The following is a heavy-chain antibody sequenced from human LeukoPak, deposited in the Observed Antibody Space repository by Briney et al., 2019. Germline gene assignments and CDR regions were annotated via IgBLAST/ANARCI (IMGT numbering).Heavy chain of an antibody. CDR1: GYTFTSYY. CDR3: ASNYYDILTGYYPYDAFDI. Sequence: ASVKVSCKASGYTFTSYYMHWVRQAPGQGLEWMGIINPSGGSTSYAQKFQGRVTMTRDMSTSTVYMELSNLRSEDTAVYYCASNYYDILTGYYPYDAFDIWGQGTMVTVSS. D-gene: IGHD3-9*01. J-gene: IGHJ3*02. V-gene: IGHV1-46*01. CDR2: INPSGGST.